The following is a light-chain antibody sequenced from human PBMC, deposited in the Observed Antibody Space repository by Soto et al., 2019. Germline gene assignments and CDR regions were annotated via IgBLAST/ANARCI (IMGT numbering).Light chain of an antibody. CDR3: NSFTTSSTYV. CDR1: SSDIGSYNR. V-gene: IGLV2-18*02. J-gene: IGLJ1*01. Sequence: QSVLTQPASVSGSPGQSITISCTGTSSDIGSYNRVSWYQQPPGTAPKLIIYEVNNRPSGVPDRFSGSKSGNTASLTISGLQAEDEADYYCNSFTTSSTYVFGTGTKDTVL. CDR2: EVN.